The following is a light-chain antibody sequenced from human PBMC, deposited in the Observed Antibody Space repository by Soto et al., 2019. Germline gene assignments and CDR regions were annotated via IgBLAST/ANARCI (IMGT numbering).Light chain of an antibody. CDR3: CSYAGSSTFAV. CDR1: SSDVGSYNL. CDR2: EVS. V-gene: IGLV2-23*02. Sequence: ALTQPASVSGSPGQSITISCTGTSSDVGSYNLVSWYQQHPGKAPKLMIYEVSKRPSGVSNRFSGSKSGNTASLTISGLQAEDEADYYCCSYAGSSTFAVFGGGTQLTVL. J-gene: IGLJ7*01.